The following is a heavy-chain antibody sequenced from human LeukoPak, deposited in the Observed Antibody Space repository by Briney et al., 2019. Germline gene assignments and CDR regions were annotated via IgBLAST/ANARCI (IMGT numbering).Heavy chain of an antibody. CDR1: GFTFSSYA. D-gene: IGHD6-19*01. V-gene: IGHV3-23*01. J-gene: IGHJ4*02. CDR2: IGGGGDST. Sequence: GGSLRLSCAASGFTFSSYAMSWVRQAPGKGLEWVSAIGGGGDSTYYADSVKGQFTISRDNSKNTLCLQMNSLRAEDTAVYYCAKGSSGWPYYFDSWGQGTLVTVSS. CDR3: AKGSSGWPYYFDS.